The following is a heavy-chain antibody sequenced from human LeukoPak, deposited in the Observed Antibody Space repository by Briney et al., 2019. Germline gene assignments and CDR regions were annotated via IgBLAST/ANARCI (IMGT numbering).Heavy chain of an antibody. J-gene: IGHJ4*02. D-gene: IGHD4-17*01. Sequence: PGGSLRLSCAASGFTFSSYAMSWVRQAPGKGLEWVSAISGSGGSTYYADTVKGRFTISRDNSKNTLYLQMNSLRAEDTAVYYCAKASGDYAIESGDYWGQGTLVTVSS. CDR2: ISGSGGST. CDR3: AKASGDYAIESGDY. CDR1: GFTFSSYA. V-gene: IGHV3-23*01.